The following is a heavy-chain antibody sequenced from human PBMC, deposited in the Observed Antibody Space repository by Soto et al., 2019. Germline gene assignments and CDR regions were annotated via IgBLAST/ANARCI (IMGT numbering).Heavy chain of an antibody. CDR2: IIPMLDIT. J-gene: IGHJ3*02. CDR1: GGTFSTYT. CDR3: TIASRSADTFYI. Sequence: ASVKVSCKASGGTFSTYTVIWVRQAPGQGLEWMGRIIPMLDITNNAQSFQGRVTITTDKSTSTAYLELSNLRSDDTAIYFCTIASRSADTFYIWGRGTTVPGSS. V-gene: IGHV1-69*02. D-gene: IGHD2-2*01.